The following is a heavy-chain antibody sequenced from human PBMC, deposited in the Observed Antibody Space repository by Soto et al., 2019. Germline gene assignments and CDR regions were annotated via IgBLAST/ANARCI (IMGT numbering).Heavy chain of an antibody. CDR3: VKDWGPYYYDSSGFGP. J-gene: IGHJ5*02. CDR2: ISSNGGST. V-gene: IGHV3-64D*06. CDR1: GFTFSSYA. D-gene: IGHD3-22*01. Sequence: GGSLRLSCSASGFTFSSYAMHWVRQAPGKRLEYVSAISSNGGSTYYADSVKGRFTISRDNSKNTLYLQMSSLRAEDTAVYYCVKDWGPYYYDSSGFGPWGQGTLVTVSS.